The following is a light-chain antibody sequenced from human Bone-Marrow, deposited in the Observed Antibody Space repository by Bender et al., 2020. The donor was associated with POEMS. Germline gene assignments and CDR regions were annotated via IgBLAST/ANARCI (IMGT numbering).Light chain of an antibody. CDR1: SSDVDGYHY. CDR2: DVY. Sequence: QSALTQPASVSGSPGQTITISCTGTSSDVDGYHYVSWYQQFSGKAPKVIIYDVYYRPSGVSHRFSGAMSGNTAFLTVSGLRPEDEADYFCLSYAGNNNCVFGPGTRLTV. J-gene: IGLJ1*01. CDR3: LSYAGNNNCV. V-gene: IGLV2-14*01.